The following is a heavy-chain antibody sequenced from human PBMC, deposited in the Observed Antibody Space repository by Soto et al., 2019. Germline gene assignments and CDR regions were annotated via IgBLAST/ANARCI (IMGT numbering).Heavy chain of an antibody. CDR3: ARDSGIGVSFDY. Sequence: GGSLRLSCAASGFSFSSYSMHWVRQAPGKGLEWVAVIWYDGSNKYYADSVRGRFTISRDTSQNTLYLQMSSLRAEDTAVYYCARDSGIGVSFDYWGQGTLVTVSS. J-gene: IGHJ4*02. V-gene: IGHV3-33*01. CDR2: IWYDGSNK. CDR1: GFSFSSYS. D-gene: IGHD1-26*01.